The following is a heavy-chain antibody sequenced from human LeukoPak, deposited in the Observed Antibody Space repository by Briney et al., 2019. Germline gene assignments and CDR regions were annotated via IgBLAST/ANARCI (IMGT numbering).Heavy chain of an antibody. J-gene: IGHJ4*02. D-gene: IGHD3-22*01. CDR2: INPNSGGT. V-gene: IGHV1-2*02. Sequence: VQVSCKASGYTFTGYYMHWVRQAPGQGLEWMGWINPNSGGTNYSQKSQGRVTMTRDTSISTAYMELSRLRSDDTAVYYCARPYDSSGYYYWGQGTLVTVSS. CDR3: ARPYDSSGYYY. CDR1: GYTFTGYY.